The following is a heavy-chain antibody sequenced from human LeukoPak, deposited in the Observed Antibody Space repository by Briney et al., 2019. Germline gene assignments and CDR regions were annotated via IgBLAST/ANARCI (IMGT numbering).Heavy chain of an antibody. V-gene: IGHV1-8*01. CDR3: ARRGGYNYGNSFDY. CDR2: MNPNSGNT. CDR1: GYTFTSYD. Sequence: GASVKVSCKASGYTFTSYDINWVRQATGQGLEWMGWMNPNSGNTGYAQKFQGRVTMTRNTSISTAYMELSSLRSEDTAVCYCARRGGYNYGNSFDYWGQGTLVTVSS. J-gene: IGHJ4*02. D-gene: IGHD5-24*01.